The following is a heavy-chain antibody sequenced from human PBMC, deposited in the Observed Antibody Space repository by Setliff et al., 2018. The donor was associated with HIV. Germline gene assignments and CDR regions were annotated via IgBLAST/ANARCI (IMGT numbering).Heavy chain of an antibody. J-gene: IGHJ4*02. Sequence: GESLKISCAVSGFNLRSYEMNWVRQAPGKGLEWVPLMSRGGDSIVYADSVKGRFTISRDDAHNSLYLQMNSLRDEDTAVYYCARVNGQRLVRAFDYWGQGTLVTVSS. D-gene: IGHD6-13*01. CDR3: ARVNGQRLVRAFDY. V-gene: IGHV3-48*03. CDR2: MSRGGDSI. CDR1: GFNLRSYE.